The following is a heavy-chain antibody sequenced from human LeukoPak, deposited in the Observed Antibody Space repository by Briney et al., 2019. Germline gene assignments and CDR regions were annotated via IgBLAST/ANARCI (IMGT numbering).Heavy chain of an antibody. CDR3: SRGRYYYDSSGLNWFDP. D-gene: IGHD3-22*01. CDR2: INPSGGST. J-gene: IGHJ5*02. V-gene: IGHV1-46*01. Sequence: ASVKVSCKASGYTFTSYYMHWVRQAPGQGLEWMGIINPSGGSTSYAQKFQGRVTMTRDTSTSTAYMELSRLRSDDTAVYYCSRGRYYYDSSGLNWFDPWGQGTLVTVSS. CDR1: GYTFTSYY.